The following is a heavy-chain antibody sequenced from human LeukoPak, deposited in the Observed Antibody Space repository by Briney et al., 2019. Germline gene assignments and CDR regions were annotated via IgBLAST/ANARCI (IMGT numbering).Heavy chain of an antibody. CDR3: VKDLLAVAGTSNY. Sequence: PGGSLRLSCSASGFTFSSNAMHWVRQAPGKGLEYVSAISSNGGSTYYADSVKGRFTISRDNSKNTLYLLMSSLRAEDTAVYYCVKDLLAVAGTSNYWGQGTLVTVSS. J-gene: IGHJ4*02. D-gene: IGHD6-19*01. V-gene: IGHV3-64D*06. CDR1: GFTFSSNA. CDR2: ISSNGGST.